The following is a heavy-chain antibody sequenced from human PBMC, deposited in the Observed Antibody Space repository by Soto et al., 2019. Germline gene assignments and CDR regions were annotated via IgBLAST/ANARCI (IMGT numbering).Heavy chain of an antibody. CDR1: GGTFSSYA. V-gene: IGHV1-69*13. D-gene: IGHD4-4*01. CDR3: ARAQTATDYSNYAVYNSFDP. J-gene: IGHJ5*02. Sequence: GASVKVSCKASGGTFSSYAISWVRQAPGQGLEWMGGIIPIFGTANYAQKFQGRVTITADESTSTAYMELSSLRSEDTAVYYCARAQTATDYSNYAVYNSFDPWGQGTLVTVS. CDR2: IIPIFGTA.